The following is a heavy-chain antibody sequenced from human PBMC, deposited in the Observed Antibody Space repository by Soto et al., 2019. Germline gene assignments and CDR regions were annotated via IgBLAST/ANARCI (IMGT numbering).Heavy chain of an antibody. V-gene: IGHV3-21*01. CDR2: ISSSSSYI. CDR3: AKTNTPPKYYDFWSGYWTYYFDY. J-gene: IGHJ4*02. D-gene: IGHD3-3*01. CDR1: GFTFSSYS. Sequence: GSLRLSCAASGFTFSSYSMNWVRQAPGKGLEWVSSISSSSSYIYYADSVKGRFTISRDNAKNSLYLQMNSLRAEDTAVYYCAKTNTPPKYYDFWSGYWTYYFDYWGQGTLVTVSS.